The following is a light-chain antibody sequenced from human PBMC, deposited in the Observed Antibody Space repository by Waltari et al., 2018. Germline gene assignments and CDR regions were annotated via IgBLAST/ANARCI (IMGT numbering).Light chain of an antibody. J-gene: IGLJ3*02. V-gene: IGLV2-23*02. CDR3: CSYAGRSTWV. Sequence: QSALTQPASVSGSPGQSITISCTGTSSDFGRYNFVSWYQQHPGKAPQLIIYGVNKRPSGVSNRLSGSKSGNTASLTISGLQAEDESDYYCCSYAGRSTWVFGGGTKVTVL. CDR2: GVN. CDR1: SSDFGRYNF.